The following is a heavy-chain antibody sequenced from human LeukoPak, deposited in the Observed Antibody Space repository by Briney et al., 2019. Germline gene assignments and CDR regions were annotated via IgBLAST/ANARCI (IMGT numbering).Heavy chain of an antibody. D-gene: IGHD6-19*01. V-gene: IGHV4-59*08. CDR2: IYYSGST. Sequence: SETLSLTCTVSGGSISSYYWSWIRQPPGKGLEWIGYIYYSGSTNYNPSLKSRVTISVDTSKNQFTLKVSSVTATDTAVYYCARHPFSAPLDYWGQGILVTVSS. CDR1: GGSISSYY. J-gene: IGHJ4*02. CDR3: ARHPFSAPLDY.